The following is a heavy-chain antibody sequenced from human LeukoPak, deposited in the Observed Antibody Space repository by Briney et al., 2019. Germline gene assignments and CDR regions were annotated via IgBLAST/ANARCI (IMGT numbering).Heavy chain of an antibody. CDR1: GGSFSGYY. V-gene: IGHV4-34*01. J-gene: IGHJ4*02. D-gene: IGHD3-3*01. CDR2: INHSGST. CDR3: ASRDYDFWSGYYRGFDY. Sequence: PSETLSLTCAVYGGSFSGYYWSWIRQPPGKGLEWIGEINHSGSTNYNLSLKSRVTISVDTSKNQFSLKLSSVTAADTAVYYCASRDYDFWSGYYRGFDYWGQGTLVTVSS.